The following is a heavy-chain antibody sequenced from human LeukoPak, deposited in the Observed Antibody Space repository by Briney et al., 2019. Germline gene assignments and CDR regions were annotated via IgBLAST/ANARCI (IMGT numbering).Heavy chain of an antibody. Sequence: GGSLRLSCAASGFTFRSYDMHWVRQTTGKGLEWVSGIGTSGATFYPGSVKGRFTISRENAKNSLYLQMNNLRAGDTAMYYCTRATAGFDYWGQGTLITVSS. J-gene: IGHJ4*02. CDR2: IGTSGAT. V-gene: IGHV3-13*01. CDR3: TRATAGFDY. CDR1: GFTFRSYD.